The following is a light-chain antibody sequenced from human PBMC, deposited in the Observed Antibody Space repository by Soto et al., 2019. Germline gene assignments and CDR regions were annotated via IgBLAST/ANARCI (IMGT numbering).Light chain of an antibody. CDR1: QNITNY. Sequence: DIQMTQSPSSLSASVGDRVTITCQASQNITNYLNWYQQKPGRAPKLLIYDASNLEAGVPSRFSGSGYGTEFTLTISSLQPDDFATYYCQQYKIYSQTFGQGTKVDIK. CDR3: QQYKIYSQT. J-gene: IGKJ1*01. CDR2: DAS. V-gene: IGKV1-33*01.